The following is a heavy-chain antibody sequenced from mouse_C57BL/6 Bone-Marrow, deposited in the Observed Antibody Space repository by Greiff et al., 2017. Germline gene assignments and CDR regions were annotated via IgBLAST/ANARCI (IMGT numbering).Heavy chain of an antibody. J-gene: IGHJ2*01. CDR3: ARDYVSSYAYYFDY. Sequence: QVQLQQPGAELVMPGASVKLSCKASGYTFTSYWMHWVKQRPGQGLEWIGEIDPSDSYTNYNQKFKGKSTLTVDKSSSTAYMQLSSLTSEDSAVYYCARDYVSSYAYYFDYWGQGTTLTVSS. CDR2: IDPSDSYT. D-gene: IGHD1-1*01. CDR1: GYTFTSYW. V-gene: IGHV1-69*01.